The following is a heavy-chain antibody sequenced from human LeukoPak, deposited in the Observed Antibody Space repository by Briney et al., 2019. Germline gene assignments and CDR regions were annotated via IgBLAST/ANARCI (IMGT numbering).Heavy chain of an antibody. CDR1: GFTFSSYA. J-gene: IGHJ6*02. D-gene: IGHD2-15*01. V-gene: IGHV3-23*01. Sequence: PGGSLRLSCAASGFTFSSYAMSWVRQAPGKGLEWVSAISGSGVSTYYADSVKGRFTISRDNSKNTLYLQMNSLRAEDTALYYCAKYLYSVSYYGMDVWGQGTTVTVSS. CDR2: ISGSGVST. CDR3: AKYLYSVSYYGMDV.